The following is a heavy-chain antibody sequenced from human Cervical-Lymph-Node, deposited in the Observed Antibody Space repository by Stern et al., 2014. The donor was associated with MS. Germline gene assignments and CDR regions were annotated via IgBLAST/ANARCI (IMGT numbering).Heavy chain of an antibody. CDR2: ISAYNGNS. D-gene: IGHD1-1*01. CDR3: ARDSLTTSEWFDT. Sequence: VQLVDSGAEVQKPGASVQVSCKTSGYTFTNYGISWVRQAPGQGLECMGWISAYNGNSKYAQNLQGRVTMTTDTSTSTAYMELRSLRSDDTAVYYCARDSLTTSEWFDTWGQGTLVTVSS. CDR1: GYTFTNYG. V-gene: IGHV1-18*01. J-gene: IGHJ5*02.